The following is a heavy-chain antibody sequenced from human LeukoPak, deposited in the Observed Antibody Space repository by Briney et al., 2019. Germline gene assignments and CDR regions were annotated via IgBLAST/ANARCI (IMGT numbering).Heavy chain of an antibody. J-gene: IGHJ4*02. Sequence: GGSLRLSCAASGFTFSSYAMHWVRQAPGKGLEWVAVISYDGSNKYYADSVKGRFTISRDNSKNTLYLQMNSLRAEDTAVYYCARDPVVAEWGQGTLVTVSS. D-gene: IGHD2-15*01. CDR2: ISYDGSNK. CDR1: GFTFSSYA. V-gene: IGHV3-30*01. CDR3: ARDPVVAE.